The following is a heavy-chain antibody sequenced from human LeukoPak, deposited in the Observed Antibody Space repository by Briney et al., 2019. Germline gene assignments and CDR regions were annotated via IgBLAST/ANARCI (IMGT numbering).Heavy chain of an antibody. CDR1: GFTFSSYG. V-gene: IGHV3-33*06. J-gene: IGHJ4*02. D-gene: IGHD6-19*01. Sequence: GRSLRLSCAASGFTFSSYGMHWVRQAPGKGLEWVAAIWYDGSNKYYADSVKGRFTISRDNSKNTLYLQMNSLRAEDTAVYYCAKLFGGWYSSGWYGDYWGQGTLVTVSS. CDR2: IWYDGSNK. CDR3: AKLFGGWYSSGWYGDY.